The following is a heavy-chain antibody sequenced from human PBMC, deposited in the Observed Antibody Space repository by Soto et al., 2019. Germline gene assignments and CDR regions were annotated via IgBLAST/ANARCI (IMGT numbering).Heavy chain of an antibody. J-gene: IGHJ4*02. CDR1: GGTFSSYA. V-gene: IGHV1-69*06. CDR3: ARGWLLSSSWYHFDY. Sequence: QVQLVQSGAEVKKPGSSVKVSCKASGGTFSSYAISWVRQAPGQGLERMGGIIPIFGTANYAQKIQGRVTITADKSTSTDYMELSSLRAEDTAVYYCARGWLLSSSWYHFDYWGQGTLVSVSS. CDR2: IIPIFGTA. D-gene: IGHD6-13*01.